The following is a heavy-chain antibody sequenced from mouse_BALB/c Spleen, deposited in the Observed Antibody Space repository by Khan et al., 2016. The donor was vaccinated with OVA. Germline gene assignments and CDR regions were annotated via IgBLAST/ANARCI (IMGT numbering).Heavy chain of an antibody. CDR1: GYTFSSYW. Sequence: QVQLKQSGAELMKPGASVKISCKATGYTFSSYWIEWVKQRPGHGLEWIGEILPGSGRNNYNEKFKGKATFTEDTSSNTAYMQRSSLTAEDSAVYYCARGNDYGSSSGFGYWGQGTLVTVSA. CDR2: ILPGSGRN. CDR3: ARGNDYGSSSGFGY. D-gene: IGHD1-1*01. V-gene: IGHV1-9*01. J-gene: IGHJ3*01.